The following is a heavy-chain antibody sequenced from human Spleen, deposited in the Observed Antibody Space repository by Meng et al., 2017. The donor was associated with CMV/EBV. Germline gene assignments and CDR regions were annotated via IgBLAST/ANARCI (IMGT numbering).Heavy chain of an antibody. Sequence: SCTASGYTSTGHYIDWVRQAPGLGLEWLGWINPNTGDTYYAPIFPGRVTMTRDTSISTAYLEVSGLRPDDTAVYHCARGRYDSHFDYWGQGTLVTVSS. CDR2: INPNTGDT. V-gene: IGHV1-2*02. D-gene: IGHD3-3*01. CDR1: GYTSTGHY. CDR3: ARGRYDSHFDY. J-gene: IGHJ4*02.